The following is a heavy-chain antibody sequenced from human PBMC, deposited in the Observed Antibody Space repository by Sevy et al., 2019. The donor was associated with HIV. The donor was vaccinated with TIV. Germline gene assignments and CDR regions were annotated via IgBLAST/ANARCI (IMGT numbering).Heavy chain of an antibody. J-gene: IGHJ5*02. D-gene: IGHD3-16*02. CDR3: ARSYYDYVGGSYRPNWFDP. CDR1: GYSISSGYY. V-gene: IGHV4-38-2*01. CDR2: IYHSGST. Sequence: SETLSLTCAVSGYSISSGYYWGWIRQPPGKGLEWIGSIYHSGSTYYNPSLKSRVTISVDTSKNQFSLKLSPVTAADTAVYYCARSYYDYVGGSYRPNWFDPWGQGTLVTVSS.